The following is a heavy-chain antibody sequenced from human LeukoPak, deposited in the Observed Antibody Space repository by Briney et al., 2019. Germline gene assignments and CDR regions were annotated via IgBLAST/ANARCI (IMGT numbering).Heavy chain of an antibody. V-gene: IGHV3-33*01. Sequence: GRTLRLSSAPSALSFRTYTMHSFLHAPHKALEWVAVIWYDGTDTYYADSVKGRFTISRDNSKNTLYLQMNSLRAEDTAVYFCARDVSYGMDVWGQGTTVTVSS. CDR1: ALSFRTYT. CDR2: IWYDGTDT. CDR3: ARDVSYGMDV. J-gene: IGHJ6*02.